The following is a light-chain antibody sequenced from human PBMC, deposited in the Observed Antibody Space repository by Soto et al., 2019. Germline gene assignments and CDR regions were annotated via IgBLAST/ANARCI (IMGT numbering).Light chain of an antibody. CDR3: HQSYSSPPT. CDR1: QGISLY. CDR2: AAS. Sequence: IQLTQSPSSLSASVGDRVTITCRASQGISLYLAWYQQKPGKAPKLLIFAASSLQSGVPSRFSGSRSGPDITLTTSSLQPEDFATYYCHQSYSSPPTFGQGTKVDIK. J-gene: IGKJ1*01. V-gene: IGKV1-39*01.